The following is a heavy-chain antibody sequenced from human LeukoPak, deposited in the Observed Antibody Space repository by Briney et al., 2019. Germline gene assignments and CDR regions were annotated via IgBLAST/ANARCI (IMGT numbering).Heavy chain of an antibody. V-gene: IGHV3-30*18. D-gene: IGHD4-11*01. J-gene: IGHJ4*02. CDR3: AQLATVADY. Sequence: GRSLRLSCAASGFTFSSYGMHWVRQAPGKGLEWVAVISYDGSNKYYADSVKGRFTISRDNSKNTLYLQMNSLRAEDTAVYYCAQLATVADYWGQGTLVTVSS. CDR2: ISYDGSNK. CDR1: GFTFSSYG.